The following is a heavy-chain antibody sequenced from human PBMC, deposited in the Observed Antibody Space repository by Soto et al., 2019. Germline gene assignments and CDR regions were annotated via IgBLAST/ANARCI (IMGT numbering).Heavy chain of an antibody. D-gene: IGHD3-22*01. CDR3: AAHRGDSSGYYYDDAFDI. CDR1: GGSISSGDYY. J-gene: IGHJ3*02. CDR2: IYYSGST. Sequence: QVQLQESGPGLVKPSQTLSLTCTVSGGSISSGDYYWSWIRQPPGKGLEWIGYIYYSGSTYYNPSLKSRVTISVDTSKNQFSLKLSSVTAVDTAVYYCAAHRGDSSGYYYDDAFDIWGQGTMITVSS. V-gene: IGHV4-30-4*01.